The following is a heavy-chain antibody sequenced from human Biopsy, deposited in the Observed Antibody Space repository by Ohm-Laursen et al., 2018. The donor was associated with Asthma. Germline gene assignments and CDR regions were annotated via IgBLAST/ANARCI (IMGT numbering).Heavy chain of an antibody. CDR1: GGSGGYMKSGNYY. D-gene: IGHD6-13*01. J-gene: IGHJ6*02. CDR3: VRGSSSWHHGPFHYYYGLDV. V-gene: IGHV4-39*01. Sequence: SETLSLTWSLSGGSGGYMKSGNYYWGWIRQPPGKGLEWIGSIYYSGTTYYNPSLESQVTVSADTSKNQFSLKLTSATAADTAVYYCVRGSSSWHHGPFHYYYGLDVWGQGTTATVSS. CDR2: IYYSGTT.